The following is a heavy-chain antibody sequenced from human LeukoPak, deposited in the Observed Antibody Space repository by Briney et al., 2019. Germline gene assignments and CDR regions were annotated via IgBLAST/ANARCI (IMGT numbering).Heavy chain of an antibody. D-gene: IGHD2-15*01. Sequence: SETLSLTCAVYGGSFSGYYWSWIRQPPGKGLEWIGEINHSGSTNYNPSLKSRVTISVDTSKNQFSLKLSSVTAADTVVYYCARGQGRTFAYWRQGTLVTVSS. CDR1: GGSFSGYY. J-gene: IGHJ4*02. CDR3: ARGQGRTFAY. CDR2: INHSGST. V-gene: IGHV4-34*01.